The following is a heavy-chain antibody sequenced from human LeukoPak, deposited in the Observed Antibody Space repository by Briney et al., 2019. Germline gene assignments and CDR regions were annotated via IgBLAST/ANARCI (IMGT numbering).Heavy chain of an antibody. J-gene: IGHJ4*02. CDR3: ASSAGSGSYYLDY. Sequence: ASVKVSCKASGYSFTDYYMHWVRQAPGQGLEWMGWINPNSGGTDYVQKFQGRVTMTRDASISTAYMELSRLRSDDTAVYYCASSAGSGSYYLDYWGQGTLVTVSS. CDR1: GYSFTDYY. CDR2: INPNSGGT. D-gene: IGHD3-10*01. V-gene: IGHV1-2*02.